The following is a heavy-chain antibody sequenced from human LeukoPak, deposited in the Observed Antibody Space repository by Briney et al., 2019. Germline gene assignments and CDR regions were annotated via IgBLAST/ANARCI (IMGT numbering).Heavy chain of an antibody. CDR2: MNPNSGNT. J-gene: IGHJ3*02. D-gene: IGHD6-6*01. CDR1: GGTFSSYA. CDR3: ARDLRGIAARQGAFDI. V-gene: IGHV1-8*02. Sequence: GASVKVSCKASGGTFSSYAINWVRQATGQGLEWMGWMNPNSGNTGYAQKFQGRVTMTRDTSTSTVYMELSSLRSEDTAVYYCARDLRGIAARQGAFDIWGQGTMVTVSS.